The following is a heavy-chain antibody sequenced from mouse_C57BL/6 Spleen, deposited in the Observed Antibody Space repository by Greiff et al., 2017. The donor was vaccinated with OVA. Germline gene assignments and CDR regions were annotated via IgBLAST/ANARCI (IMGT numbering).Heavy chain of an antibody. V-gene: IGHV2-9*01. CDR2: IWGGGST. CDR1: GFSLTSYG. Sequence: VKVVESGPGLVAPSQSLSITCTVSGFSLTSYGVDWVRQPPGKGLEWLGVIWGGGSTNYNSALMSRLSISKDNSKSQVFLKMNSLQTDDTAMYYCAKRGDYSNYEGGFYAMDYWGQGTSVTVSS. J-gene: IGHJ4*01. D-gene: IGHD2-5*01. CDR3: AKRGDYSNYEGGFYAMDY.